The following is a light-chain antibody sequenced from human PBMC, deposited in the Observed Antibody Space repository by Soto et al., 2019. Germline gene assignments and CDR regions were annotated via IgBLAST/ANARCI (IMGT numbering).Light chain of an antibody. V-gene: IGKV3-20*01. Sequence: EIVLTQSPGTLSLSPGERATLSCRASQSVSSGQLGWYQQKPGQAPRLLIYGASSRAAGTPDRFSGSGSGTDCTLTISGLEPEDFAVYYCQQYGGSPKVTFGGGTKVEIK. CDR2: GAS. CDR3: QQYGGSPKVT. J-gene: IGKJ4*01. CDR1: QSVSSGQ.